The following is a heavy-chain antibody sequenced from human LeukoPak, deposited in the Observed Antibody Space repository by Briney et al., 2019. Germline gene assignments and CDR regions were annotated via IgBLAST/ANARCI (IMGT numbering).Heavy chain of an antibody. CDR1: TFTFNSYS. V-gene: IGHV3-48*01. D-gene: IGHD3-10*01. CDR2: ISSSSSTI. CDR3: ARVGKGSGSYHYYYYYMDV. J-gene: IGHJ6*03. Sequence: GTLTLSASASTFTFNSYSMNWLGQAPGQELEGGSYISSSSSTIYYADSVKGRFTISRDNAKNSLYLQMNSLRAEDTAVYYCARVGKGSGSYHYYYYYMDVWGKGTTVTASS.